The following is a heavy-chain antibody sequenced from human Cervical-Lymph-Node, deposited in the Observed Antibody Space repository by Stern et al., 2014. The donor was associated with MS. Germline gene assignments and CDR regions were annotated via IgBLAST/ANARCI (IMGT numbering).Heavy chain of an antibody. CDR2: IDPNSGGT. V-gene: IGHV1-2*02. Sequence: VQLLQSGAEAKKPGASAKVSCKASGYSFTAYYMHWVLQVPGQGLEWMGWIDPNSGGTKSAQNFQGRVTMTRDTSISTFYMELSGLTSDDTAVFYCARERHSMDVWGQGTTVTVSS. CDR3: ARERHSMDV. J-gene: IGHJ6*02. CDR1: GYSFTAYY.